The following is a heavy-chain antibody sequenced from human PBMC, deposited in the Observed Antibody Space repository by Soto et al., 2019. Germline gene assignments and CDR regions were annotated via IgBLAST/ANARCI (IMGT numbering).Heavy chain of an antibody. CDR3: ASSGYSYGYRGYYFDC. V-gene: IGHV4-59*01. CDR1: GGSISSYY. CDR2: IYYSGST. J-gene: IGHJ4*02. D-gene: IGHD5-18*01. Sequence: PSETLSLTCTVSGGSISSYYWSWIRQPPGKGLEWIGYIYYSGSTNYNPSLKSRVTISVDTSKNQFSLKLSSVTAADTAVYYCASSGYSYGYRGYYFDCWGQGTLVTVSS.